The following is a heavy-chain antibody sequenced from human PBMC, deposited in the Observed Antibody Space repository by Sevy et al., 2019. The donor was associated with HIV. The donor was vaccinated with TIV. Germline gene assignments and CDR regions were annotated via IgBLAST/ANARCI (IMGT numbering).Heavy chain of an antibody. CDR1: GFTFSSYA. CDR2: ISGGSGGTT. D-gene: IGHD1-26*01. J-gene: IGHJ6*03. CDR3: AKPRESSSYYMDV. Sequence: GGSLRLSCAASGFTFSSYAMRWVRQAPGKGLEWVSAISGGSGGTTYYEDSVKGRFTISRDNSKNTLYLQMNTLRAEDTAVYYCAKPRESSSYYMDVWGKGTTVTVSS. V-gene: IGHV3-23*01.